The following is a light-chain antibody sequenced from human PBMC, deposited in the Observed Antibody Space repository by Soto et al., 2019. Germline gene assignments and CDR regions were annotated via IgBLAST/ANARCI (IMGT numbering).Light chain of an antibody. V-gene: IGKV3-20*01. J-gene: IGKJ1*01. CDR2: GAS. CDR3: QQYVTAPRT. Sequence: ELVMTQSPATLSVSPGEGATLSCRARQSVNSNLAWYQQKPGQAPSLLIYGASNRATGVPDRFSGGGSGTDFTLTISRLEPEDFAVYFCQQYVTAPRTFGQGTKVDIK. CDR1: QSVNSN.